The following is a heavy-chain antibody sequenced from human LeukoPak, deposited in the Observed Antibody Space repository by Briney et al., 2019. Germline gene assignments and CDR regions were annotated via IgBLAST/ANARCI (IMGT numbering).Heavy chain of an antibody. CDR2: INHSGTT. Sequence: SETLSLTCAVYGESFSGYYWSWIRQPPGEGLEWIGEINHSGTTNYNPSLKSRVIISVDTSKNQFSLKLSSVTAADTAVYYCARGGGVIVSYYYYYMDVWGKGTTVTVSS. V-gene: IGHV4-34*01. D-gene: IGHD3-16*02. CDR1: GESFSGYY. CDR3: ARGGGVIVSYYYYYMDV. J-gene: IGHJ6*03.